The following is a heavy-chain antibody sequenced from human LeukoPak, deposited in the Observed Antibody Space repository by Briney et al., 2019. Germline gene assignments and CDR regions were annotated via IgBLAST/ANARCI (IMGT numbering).Heavy chain of an antibody. D-gene: IGHD1-1*01. V-gene: IGHV3-73*01. CDR1: GFTFTNAW. J-gene: IGHJ6*03. Sequence: PGGSLRLSCAASGFTFTNAWMSWVRQAPGKGLEWVGRIKSKANSYATAYAASVKGRFTISRDDSKNTAYLQMNSLKTEDTAVYYCVTTGTTSYYYYYMDVWGKGTTVTVSS. CDR3: VTTGTTSYYYYYMDV. CDR2: IKSKANSYAT.